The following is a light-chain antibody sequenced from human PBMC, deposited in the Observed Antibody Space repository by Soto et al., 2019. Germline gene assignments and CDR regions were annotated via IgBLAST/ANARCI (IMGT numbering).Light chain of an antibody. V-gene: IGKV3-20*01. CDR2: GAS. CDR1: QSVSNNY. Sequence: IGLTQSPGALSLAAAERATLSCRASQSVSNNYLAWYQQKPGQAPRLLIYGASNRATGIPDRFSGSGSGTDFTLTISRLEPEDFAVYYCQQYGSSGTFGQGTKVDIK. CDR3: QQYGSSGT. J-gene: IGKJ1*01.